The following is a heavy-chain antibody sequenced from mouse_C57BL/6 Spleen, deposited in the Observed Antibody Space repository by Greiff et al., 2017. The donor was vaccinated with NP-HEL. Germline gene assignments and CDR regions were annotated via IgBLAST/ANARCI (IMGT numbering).Heavy chain of an antibody. CDR2: IDPENGDT. V-gene: IGHV14-4*01. D-gene: IGHD2-3*01. CDR3: TTDVYYGSY. J-gene: IGHJ3*01. CDR1: GFNIKDDY. Sequence: EVQLQQSGAELVRPGASVKLSCTASGFNIKDDYMHWVKQRPEQGLEWIGWIDPENGDTEYASKFQGKATITADTSSNTAYLQLSSLTSEDTAVYYCTTDVYYGSYWGQGTLVTVSA.